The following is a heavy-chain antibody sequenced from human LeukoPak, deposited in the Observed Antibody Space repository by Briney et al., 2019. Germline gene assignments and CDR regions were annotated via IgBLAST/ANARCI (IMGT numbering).Heavy chain of an antibody. V-gene: IGHV1-2*02. CDR3: ARDHLKQQLVRTPLGY. D-gene: IGHD6-13*01. CDR2: INPNRGGT. CDR1: GYTFTGYY. J-gene: IGHJ4*02. Sequence: ASVKVSCKASGYTFTGYYMHWVRQAPGQGLEWMGWINPNRGGTNYAQKFQGRVTMTRDTSISTAYMELSRLRSDDTPVYYCARDHLKQQLVRTPLGYWGQGTLVTVSS.